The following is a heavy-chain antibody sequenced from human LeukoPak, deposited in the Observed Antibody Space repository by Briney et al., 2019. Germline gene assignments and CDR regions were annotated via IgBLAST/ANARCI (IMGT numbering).Heavy chain of an antibody. CDR1: GGSISSYY. Sequence: SETLSLTCTDSGGSISSYYWSWIRQPAGKVLEWIERIYTSGSTNYNPSLKSRVTISVDTSKNQFSLKLSSVTAADTAVYYCARHGQRYSSTYNWFDPWGQCTLVTVSS. J-gene: IGHJ5*02. CDR3: ARHGQRYSSTYNWFDP. CDR2: IYTSGST. D-gene: IGHD6-13*01. V-gene: IGHV4-4*07.